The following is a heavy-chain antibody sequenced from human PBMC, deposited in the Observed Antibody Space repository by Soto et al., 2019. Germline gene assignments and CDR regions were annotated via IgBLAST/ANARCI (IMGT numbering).Heavy chain of an antibody. CDR1: GFTFTSYA. V-gene: IGHV3-23*01. CDR3: AKDADVVVVPTAIDYFDY. Sequence: GGSLRLSCTASGFTFTSYAMSWVRQVPGKGLECVSGISVSGNSTYYAESVKGRFTISRDNSKNTVYLQMNSLRAEDTALYYCAKDADVVVVPTAIDYFDYWGQGALVTVSS. D-gene: IGHD2-2*02. CDR2: ISVSGNST. J-gene: IGHJ4*02.